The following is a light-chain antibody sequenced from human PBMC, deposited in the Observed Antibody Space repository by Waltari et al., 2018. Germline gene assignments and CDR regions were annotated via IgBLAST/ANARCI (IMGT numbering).Light chain of an antibody. V-gene: IGLV2-14*03. CDR3: TSYTTTSTLVL. Sequence: QSALTQPASVSGSPGQSITLSCTGTTSDIGGYNYVSWYQQHPGRAPKLMIYDVTDRPSGISLRFSGAKSGNTASLTISGLRAEDEAYYHCTSYTTTSTLVLFGGGTKLTVL. J-gene: IGLJ2*01. CDR2: DVT. CDR1: TSDIGGYNY.